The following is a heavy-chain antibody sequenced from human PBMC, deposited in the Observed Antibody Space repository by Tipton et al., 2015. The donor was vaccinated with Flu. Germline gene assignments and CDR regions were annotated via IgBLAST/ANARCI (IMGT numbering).Heavy chain of an antibody. Sequence: TLSLTCTVSGGSISSGSYYWSWIRQPAGKGLEWIGRIYTSGSTNYNPSLKSRVTISVDTSKNQFSLKLSSVTAADTAVYYYASSIVGATTPPLAFDYWGQGTLVTVSS. D-gene: IGHD1-26*01. V-gene: IGHV4-61*02. CDR3: ASSIVGATTPPLAFDY. CDR1: GGSISSGSYY. J-gene: IGHJ4*02. CDR2: IYTSGST.